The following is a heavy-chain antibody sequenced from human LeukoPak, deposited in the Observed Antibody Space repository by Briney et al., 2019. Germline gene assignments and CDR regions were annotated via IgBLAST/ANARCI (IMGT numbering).Heavy chain of an antibody. D-gene: IGHD5-24*01. CDR3: AREMRDGYNFGLFDY. Sequence: ASVKVSCKASGGTFSSYAISWVRQAPGQGLEWMGGIIPIFGTATYAQKFQGRVTITADESTSTAYMELSSLRSEDTAVYYCAREMRDGYNFGLFDYWGQGTLVTVSS. CDR1: GGTFSSYA. J-gene: IGHJ4*02. V-gene: IGHV1-69*13. CDR2: IIPIFGTA.